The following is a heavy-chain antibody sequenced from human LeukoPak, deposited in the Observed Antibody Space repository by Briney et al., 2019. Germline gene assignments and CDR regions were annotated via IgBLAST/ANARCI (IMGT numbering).Heavy chain of an antibody. CDR3: ASVAARYYYYYYMDV. CDR2: IYTSGST. Sequence: SETLSLTCTVSGGSISSYYWSWIRQPAGKGLEWIGRIYTSGSTNYNPPLKSRVTMSVDTSKNQFSLKLSSVTAADTAVYYCASVAARYYYYYYMDVWGKGTTVTVSS. J-gene: IGHJ6*03. V-gene: IGHV4-4*07. CDR1: GGSISSYY. D-gene: IGHD6-6*01.